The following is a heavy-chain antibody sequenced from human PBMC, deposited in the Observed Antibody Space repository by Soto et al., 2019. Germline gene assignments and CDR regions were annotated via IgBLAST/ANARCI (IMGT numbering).Heavy chain of an antibody. CDR1: GFTFSSYA. J-gene: IGHJ6*02. Sequence: GGSLRLSCAASGFTFSSYAMSWVRQAPGKGLEWVSAISGSGGSTYYADSVKGRFTISRDNSKNTLYLQINSLRAEDTAVYYCAKDLYCSSTICYTGAPAGRITGSQYCYGMDVWGRGTTVTVSS. V-gene: IGHV3-23*01. CDR2: ISGSGGST. D-gene: IGHD2-2*02. CDR3: AKDLYCSSTICYTGAPAGRITGSQYCYGMDV.